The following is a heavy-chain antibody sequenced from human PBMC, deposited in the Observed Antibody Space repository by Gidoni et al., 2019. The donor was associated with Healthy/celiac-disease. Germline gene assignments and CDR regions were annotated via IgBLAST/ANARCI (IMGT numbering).Heavy chain of an antibody. D-gene: IGHD3-3*01. Sequence: QVQLVESGGGVVQPGRSLRLSCAASGFTFSSYGMHWVRQAPGKGLEWVAVIWYDGSNKYYADSVKGRFTISRDNSKNTLYLQMNSLRAEDTAVYYCARVAYYDFWSGSDYWGQGTLVTVSS. CDR3: ARVAYYDFWSGSDY. CDR2: IWYDGSNK. CDR1: GFTFSSYG. V-gene: IGHV3-33*01. J-gene: IGHJ4*02.